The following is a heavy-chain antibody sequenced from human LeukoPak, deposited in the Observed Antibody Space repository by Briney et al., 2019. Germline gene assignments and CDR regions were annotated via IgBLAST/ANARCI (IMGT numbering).Heavy chain of an antibody. CDR3: TKNDLGYDSSGNYFDY. V-gene: IGHV3-23*01. Sequence: GGSLRLSCAASGFTFSSYAMSWVRQAPGKGLEWVAGISCSGGSKYYGDSVKGRFTISRDNSKNTLYLQMNSLRADDTAVYHCTKNDLGYDSSGNYFDYWGQGTLVTVSS. D-gene: IGHD3-22*01. J-gene: IGHJ4*02. CDR2: ISCSGGSK. CDR1: GFTFSSYA.